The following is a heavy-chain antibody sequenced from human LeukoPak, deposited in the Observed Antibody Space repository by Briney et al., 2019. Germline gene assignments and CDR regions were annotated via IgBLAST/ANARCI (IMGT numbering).Heavy chain of an antibody. CDR2: IYYSGST. V-gene: IGHV4-31*03. D-gene: IGHD4-17*01. CDR1: GGSISSGGYY. Sequence: SETLSLTGTVSGGSISSGGYYWSWIRQHPGKGLEWIGYIYYSGSTYYNPSLKSRVTISVDTSKNQFSLKLSSVTAADTAVYYCARDHVTTGYFDYWGQGTLVTVSS. CDR3: ARDHVTTGYFDY. J-gene: IGHJ4*02.